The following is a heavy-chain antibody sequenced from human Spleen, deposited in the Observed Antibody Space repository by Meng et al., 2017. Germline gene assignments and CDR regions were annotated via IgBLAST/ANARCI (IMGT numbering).Heavy chain of an antibody. CDR3: ASNYYSNSWTPGQYFQH. J-gene: IGHJ1*01. CDR2: IYPGDSDT. CDR1: GYSFTSYS. V-gene: IGHV5-51*01. D-gene: IGHD6-13*01. Sequence: GSLSLSCQGSGYSFTSYSIGWVRQMPGEGLGWMGIIYPGDSDTRYSTSFQDQVTISADKSIRTAYLQWSSLKASDTAMYYCASNYYSNSWTPGQYFQHWGQGTLVTVSS.